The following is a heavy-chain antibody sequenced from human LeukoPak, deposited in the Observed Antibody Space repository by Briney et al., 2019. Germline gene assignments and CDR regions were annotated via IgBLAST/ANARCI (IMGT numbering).Heavy chain of an antibody. CDR1: GYTFTGYY. CDR3: ARDRGFVPDAFDI. V-gene: IGHV1-2*02. CDR2: INPNSGGT. D-gene: IGHD3-10*01. J-gene: IGHJ3*02. Sequence: ASVKVSCKASGYTFTGYYMHWVRQAPGQGLEWMGWINPNSGGTNYAQKFQGRVTMTRDTSISTAYVELSRLRSDDTAVYYCARDRGFVPDAFDIWGQGTMVTVSS.